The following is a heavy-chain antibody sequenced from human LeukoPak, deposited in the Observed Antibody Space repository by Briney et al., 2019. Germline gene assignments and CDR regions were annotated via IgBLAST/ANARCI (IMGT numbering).Heavy chain of an antibody. J-gene: IGHJ6*02. CDR3: ARLQGVVAATPGYYYYYGMDV. CDR1: GGSISSYY. CDR2: IYYSGST. Sequence: SETLSLTCTVSGGSISSYYRSWIRQPPGKGLEWIGYIYYSGSTNYNPSLKSRVTISVDTSKNQFSLKLSSVTAADTAVYYCARLQGVVAATPGYYYYYGMDVWGQGTTVTVSS. V-gene: IGHV4-59*08. D-gene: IGHD2-15*01.